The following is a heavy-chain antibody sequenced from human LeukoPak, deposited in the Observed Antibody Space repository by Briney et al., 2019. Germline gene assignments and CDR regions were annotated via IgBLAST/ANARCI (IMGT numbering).Heavy chain of an antibody. CDR1: GFSFSRYW. V-gene: IGHV3-7*01. J-gene: IGHJ5*02. CDR2: IKQDGSTK. D-gene: IGHD1-1*01. CDR3: ARGQGGTRYNWFDP. Sequence: GGSLRLSCAASGFSFSRYWMIWVRQAPGKGLEWVANIKQDGSTKNYVDSVKGRFTISRDNAKNSLYLQMNSLRADDTAVYYCARGQGGTRYNWFDPWGQGTLVTVSS.